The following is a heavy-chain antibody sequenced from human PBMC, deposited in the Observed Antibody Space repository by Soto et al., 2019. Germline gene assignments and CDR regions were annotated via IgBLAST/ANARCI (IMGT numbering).Heavy chain of an antibody. V-gene: IGHV1-46*01. J-gene: IGHJ4*02. CDR1: GYTFTSYY. CDR2: INPSGGST. Sequence: GASVKVSCKASGYTFTSYYMHWVRQAPGQGLEWMGIINPSGGSTGYAQKFQGRVTMTRDTSTSTVYMELSSLRSEDTAVYYCYGSQWPQPEDYWGQGTLVTVSS. CDR3: YGSQWPQPEDY. D-gene: IGHD6-19*01.